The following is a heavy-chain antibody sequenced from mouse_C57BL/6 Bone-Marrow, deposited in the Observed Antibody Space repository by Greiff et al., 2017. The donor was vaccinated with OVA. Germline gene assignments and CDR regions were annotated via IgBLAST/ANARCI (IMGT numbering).Heavy chain of an antibody. J-gene: IGHJ2*01. CDR1: GFNIKDYY. V-gene: IGHV14-2*01. CDR3: SRWGLRFHLDD. D-gene: IGHD2-4*01. Sequence: EVQLQESGAELVKPGASVKLSCTASGFNIKDYYMHWVKQRTEQGLEWIGRIDPEDGETKYAPKFQGKATITAETSSNTAYLQLSSMTSEDTADDYCSRWGLRFHLDDWGQGTTLTVSA. CDR2: IDPEDGET.